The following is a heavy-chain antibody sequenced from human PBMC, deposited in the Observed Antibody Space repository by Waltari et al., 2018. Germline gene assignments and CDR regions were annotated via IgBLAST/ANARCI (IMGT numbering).Heavy chain of an antibody. CDR2: IHHSVST. V-gene: IGHV4-34*01. Sequence: QVQLQQWGAGLLKPSETLSLTCAVYGGSFSGYYWSWIRQPPGKGLEWIGEIHHSVSTTYNPSLKSRVTISVDTSKNQFSQKLSSVTAADTAVYYCARGGCSSTSCYTSPLGFDYWGQGTLVTVSS. J-gene: IGHJ4*02. CDR1: GGSFSGYY. CDR3: ARGGCSSTSCYTSPLGFDY. D-gene: IGHD2-2*02.